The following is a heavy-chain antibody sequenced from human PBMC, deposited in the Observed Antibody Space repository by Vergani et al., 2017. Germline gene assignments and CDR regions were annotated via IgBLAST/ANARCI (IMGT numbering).Heavy chain of an antibody. J-gene: IGHJ4*02. CDR3: ARTQTDSSGWYRDY. D-gene: IGHD6-19*01. CDR1: GGSISSGDYY. CDR2: IYYSGST. V-gene: IGHV4-30-4*08. Sequence: QVHLQESGPGLLKPSETLSLTCTVSGGSISSGDYYWSWIRQPPGKGLEWIGYIYYSGSTYYNSSLKSRVTISVDTSKNQFSLKLSSVTAADTAVYYCARTQTDSSGWYRDYWGQGTLVTVSA.